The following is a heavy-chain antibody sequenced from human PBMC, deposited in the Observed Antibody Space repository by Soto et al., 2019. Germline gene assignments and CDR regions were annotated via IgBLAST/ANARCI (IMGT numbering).Heavy chain of an antibody. Sequence: QVQLVESGGGVVQPGRSLRLSCAASGFTFSSYGMHWVRQAPGKGLEWVAVISYDGSNKYYADSVKGRFTISRDNSKNTLYLQMNSLRAEDTAVYYCAKDQLDYWGQGTLVIVSS. J-gene: IGHJ4*02. CDR2: ISYDGSNK. CDR1: GFTFSSYG. V-gene: IGHV3-30*18. D-gene: IGHD2-2*01. CDR3: AKDQLDY.